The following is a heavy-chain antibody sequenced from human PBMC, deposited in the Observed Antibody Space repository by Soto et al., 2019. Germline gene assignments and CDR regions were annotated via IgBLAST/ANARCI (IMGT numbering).Heavy chain of an antibody. V-gene: IGHV1-69*13. D-gene: IGHD6-13*01. CDR3: AREAEHAYFDS. CDR1: GGTFGSNA. Sequence: SVKVSCKASGGTFGSNAISWVRQAPGQGLEWMGGIIPMFDIVHFAQKFQGRVTITADEFTSTAYMELSSLRSEDTAVYYCAREAEHAYFDSWGKGTPVNAYS. CDR2: IIPMFDIV. J-gene: IGHJ4*02.